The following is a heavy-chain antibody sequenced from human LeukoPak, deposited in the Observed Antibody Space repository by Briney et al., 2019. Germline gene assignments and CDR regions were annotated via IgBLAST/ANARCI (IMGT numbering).Heavy chain of an antibody. J-gene: IGHJ4*02. V-gene: IGHV1-69*13. Sequence: SVKVSCTASGGTFRSYAISWVRQAPGQGLEWMGGIIPIFGTANYAQKFQGRVTITADESTSTAYMELSSLRSEDTAVYYCARDQGYRYGYGDFDYWGQGTLVTVSS. CDR1: GGTFRSYA. CDR2: IIPIFGTA. CDR3: ARDQGYRYGYGDFDY. D-gene: IGHD5-18*01.